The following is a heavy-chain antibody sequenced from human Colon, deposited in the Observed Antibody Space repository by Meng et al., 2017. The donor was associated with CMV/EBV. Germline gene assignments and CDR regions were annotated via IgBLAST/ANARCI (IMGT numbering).Heavy chain of an antibody. CDR3: ARESMVAVSRYFYYVMDV. CDR1: GGSVSTANYY. J-gene: IGHJ6*02. V-gene: IGHV4-61*01. CDR2: ISYNGKT. D-gene: IGHD2-8*01. Sequence: SETLSLTCTVSGGSVSTANYYWSWVRQPPGKGLEWIGYISYNGKTNYNPSLKGRVTITRDTSKNQFSLELTSVTAADTAFYYCARESMVAVSRYFYYVMDVWGQGTTVTVSS.